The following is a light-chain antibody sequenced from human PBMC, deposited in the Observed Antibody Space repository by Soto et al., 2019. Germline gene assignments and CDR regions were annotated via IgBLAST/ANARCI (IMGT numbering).Light chain of an antibody. CDR3: QQYNNGPLA. CDR1: QSVDND. V-gene: IGKV3D-15*01. CDR2: DAS. J-gene: IGKJ4*01. Sequence: EIVMTQSPATLSVSPGDRATLACMASQSVDNDLARYQQKPVQPPRLLIYDASTRATGIPARFGGSQSGTDFTLTISCLLSEDFAVYDGQQYNNGPLAVGGGAKVEI.